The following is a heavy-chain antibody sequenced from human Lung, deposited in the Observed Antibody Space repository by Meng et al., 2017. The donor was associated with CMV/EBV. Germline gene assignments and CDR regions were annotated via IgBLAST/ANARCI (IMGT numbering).Heavy chain of an antibody. CDR3: ARGKQDAWELLAY. D-gene: IGHD1-26*01. CDR1: GDSISSIIR. Sequence: GQLLEAGLGLVKLSGALCLPVGVSGDSISSIIRWTWVRQPPGKGLELIGDIDDSESTNYNPSLNSRISISLDKSKNPFSLKVNSVTAADTAVYYCARGKQDAWELLAYWGQRALVTVSS. V-gene: IGHV4-4*02. CDR2: IDDSEST. J-gene: IGHJ4*02.